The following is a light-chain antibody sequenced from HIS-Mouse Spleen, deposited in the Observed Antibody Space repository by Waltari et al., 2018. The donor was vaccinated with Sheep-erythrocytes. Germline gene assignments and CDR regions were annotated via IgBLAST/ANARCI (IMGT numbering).Light chain of an antibody. Sequence: QSALTQPSSVSGSPGQSITISCPGTSSYGGGYNLVPWYQQNPGKAPKLMIYEGSKRPSGVSNRFSGSKSGNTASLTISGLQAEDEADYYCCSYAGSSTPWVFGGGTKLTVL. V-gene: IGLV2-23*01. CDR3: CSYAGSSTPWV. CDR1: SSYGGGYNL. J-gene: IGLJ3*02. CDR2: EGS.